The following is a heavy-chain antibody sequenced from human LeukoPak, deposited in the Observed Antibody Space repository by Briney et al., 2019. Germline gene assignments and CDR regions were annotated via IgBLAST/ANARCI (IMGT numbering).Heavy chain of an antibody. V-gene: IGHV3-48*03. CDR1: GFIFSNYE. J-gene: IGHJ4*02. D-gene: IGHD5-24*01. Sequence: GGSLRLSCEGSGFIFSNYEMNWVRQAPGKGLEWISYINPSGSSVYYADSVKGRFTISRDNAQNSLYLQMNSLRAEDTAVYYCAKEVGYRPGLGYWGQGTLVTVSS. CDR3: AKEVGYRPGLGY. CDR2: INPSGSSV.